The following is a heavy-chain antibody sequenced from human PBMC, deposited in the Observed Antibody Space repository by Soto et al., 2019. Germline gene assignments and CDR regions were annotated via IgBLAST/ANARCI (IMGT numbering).Heavy chain of an antibody. CDR3: ARDCSGGSWDVEV. J-gene: IGHJ4*02. V-gene: IGHV3-66*01. Sequence: EVQLVESGGGLVQPGGSLRLSCAASGFTVSSNYMSWVRQAPGKGLEWVSVIYSGGSTYYADSVKGRFTISRDNSKNTLYLQMTSLRAEDTAVYYCARDCSGGSWDVEVWGQGTLVTVSS. D-gene: IGHD2-15*01. CDR1: GFTVSSNY. CDR2: IYSGGST.